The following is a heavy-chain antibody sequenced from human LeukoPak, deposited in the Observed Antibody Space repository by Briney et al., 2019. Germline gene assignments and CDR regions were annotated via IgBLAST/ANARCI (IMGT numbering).Heavy chain of an antibody. Sequence: GGSLRLSCAASGFXFSFFWMSWVRQAPGKGLEWVANIKQDGSEKYYVDSVEGRFTISRDNAETSLYLQMNSLRAEDTAVYYCARSRIVGATTPLDYWGQGTLVTVSS. V-gene: IGHV3-7*04. CDR3: ARSRIVGATTPLDY. D-gene: IGHD1-26*01. CDR2: IKQDGSEK. J-gene: IGHJ4*02. CDR1: GFXFSFFW.